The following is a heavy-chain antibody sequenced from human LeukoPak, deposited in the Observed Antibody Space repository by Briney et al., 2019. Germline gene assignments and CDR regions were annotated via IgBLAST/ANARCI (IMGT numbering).Heavy chain of an antibody. CDR2: INHSGST. D-gene: IGHD5-24*01. Sequence: SETLSLTCAVYGGPFSGYYWSWIRQPPGKGLEWIGEINHSGSTNYNPSLKSRVTISVDTSKNQFSLKLSSVTAADTAVYYCARPTIALLAFDIWGQGTMVTVSS. CDR3: ARPTIALLAFDI. CDR1: GGPFSGYY. V-gene: IGHV4-34*01. J-gene: IGHJ3*02.